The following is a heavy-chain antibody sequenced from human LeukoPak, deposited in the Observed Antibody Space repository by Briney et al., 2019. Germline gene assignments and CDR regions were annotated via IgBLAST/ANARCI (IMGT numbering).Heavy chain of an antibody. D-gene: IGHD5-24*01. V-gene: IGHV1-69*13. CDR3: ARAKDLESHMDV. CDR1: GGTFSSYA. J-gene: IGHJ6*03. CDR2: IIPIFGTA. Sequence: SVKVSCKASGGTFSSYAISWVRQAPGQGLEWMGGIIPIFGTANYAQKFQGRVTITADESTSTAYMELSSLRSEDTAVYYCARAKDLESHMDVWGKGTTVTVSS.